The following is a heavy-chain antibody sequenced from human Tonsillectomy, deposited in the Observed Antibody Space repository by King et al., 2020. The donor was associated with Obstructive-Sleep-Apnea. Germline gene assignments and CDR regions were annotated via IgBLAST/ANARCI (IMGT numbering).Heavy chain of an antibody. J-gene: IGHJ3*02. CDR1: GDSVSSKSVA. D-gene: IGHD3-22*01. V-gene: IGHV6-1*01. Sequence: VQLQQSGPGLVKPSQTLSLTCAISGDSVSSKSVALNWIRQSPSRGLEWLGRIFYRSKWYSDYGVSVKSRITINPDTFRNQFSLQLNSVTPEDTAVYSCARVLYDTSWSTFDIWGQGTMVTVSS. CDR3: ARVLYDTSWSTFDI. CDR2: IFYRSKWYS.